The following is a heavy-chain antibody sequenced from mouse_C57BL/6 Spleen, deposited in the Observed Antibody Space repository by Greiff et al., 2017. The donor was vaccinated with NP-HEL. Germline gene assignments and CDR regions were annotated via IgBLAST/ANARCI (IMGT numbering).Heavy chain of an antibody. J-gene: IGHJ4*01. CDR1: GYAFSSSW. Sequence: VQLQESGPELVKPGASVKISCKASGYAFSSSWMNWVKQRPGKGLEWIGGIYPGDGDTNYNGKFKGKATLTADKSSSTAYMQLSSLTSEDSAVYFCARSIYYEAMDYWGQGTSVTVSS. D-gene: IGHD2-4*01. CDR2: IYPGDGDT. V-gene: IGHV1-82*01. CDR3: ARSIYYEAMDY.